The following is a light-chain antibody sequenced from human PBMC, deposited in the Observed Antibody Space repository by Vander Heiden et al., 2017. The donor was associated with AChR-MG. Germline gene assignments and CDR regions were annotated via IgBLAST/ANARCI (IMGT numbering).Light chain of an antibody. CDR1: QSDSYNS. J-gene: IGKJ2*01. Sequence: EIVLTQSPGTLSLSPGERATLSCRASQSDSYNSLVWYQQKPGQAPRLLISGASSRATGIPDRFSGTGYGTEFTLTVTRMEPEDFAVYYCQRDGGSQWYIYGRGTKLEL. CDR2: GAS. V-gene: IGKV3-20*01. CDR3: QRDGGSQWYI.